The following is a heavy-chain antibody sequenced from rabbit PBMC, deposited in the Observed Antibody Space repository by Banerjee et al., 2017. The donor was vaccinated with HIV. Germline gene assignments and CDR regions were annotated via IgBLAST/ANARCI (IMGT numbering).Heavy chain of an antibody. CDR1: GFDLSSYYY. CDR2: IYPDDDST. CDR3: ARLSYDDYGDYLNGFDP. J-gene: IGHJ2*01. D-gene: IGHD2-1*01. Sequence: QSLEESGGDLVKPGASLTLTCTASGFDLSSYYYMCWVRQAPGKGLEWIACIYPDDDSTDYASWVSGRFTISLDNAQNTVFLQMTSLTAADTATYFCARLSYDDYGDYLNGFDPWGQGTLVTVS. V-gene: IGHV1S40*01.